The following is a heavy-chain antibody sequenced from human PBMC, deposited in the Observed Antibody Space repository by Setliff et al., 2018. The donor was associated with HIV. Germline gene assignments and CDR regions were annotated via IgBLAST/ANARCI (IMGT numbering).Heavy chain of an antibody. CDR3: ATRAYYSSGYLRSRVSGAAFDI. V-gene: IGHV1-8*02. Sequence: GASVKVSCKASGYTFTSYDINWVRQATGQGLEWMGWMNPNSGNTGYAQKFQGRVTMSEETSTDTAYMELTILRSEDTAVYYCATRAYYSSGYLRSRVSGAAFDIWGQGTMVTVSS. CDR1: GYTFTSYD. CDR2: MNPNSGNT. J-gene: IGHJ3*02. D-gene: IGHD3-22*01.